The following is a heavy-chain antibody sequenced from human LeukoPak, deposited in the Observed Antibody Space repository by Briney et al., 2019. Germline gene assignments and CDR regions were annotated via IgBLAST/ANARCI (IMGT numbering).Heavy chain of an antibody. Sequence: PGRSLRLSCAASGFTFSSYAMHWVRQAPGKGLEWVAVISYDGSNKYYADSVKGRFTISRDNSKNTLYLQMNSLRAEDTAVYYCARRAVYWGQGTLVTVSS. J-gene: IGHJ4*02. V-gene: IGHV3-30*14. CDR3: ARRAVY. D-gene: IGHD6-25*01. CDR2: ISYDGSNK. CDR1: GFTFSSYA.